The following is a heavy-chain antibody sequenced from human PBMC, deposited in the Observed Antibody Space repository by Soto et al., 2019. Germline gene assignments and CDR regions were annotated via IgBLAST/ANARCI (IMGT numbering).Heavy chain of an antibody. V-gene: IGHV1-69*06. Sequence: SVKVSCKASGGTFSSYSISWVRQAPGQGLEWMGGIIPIFGTANYAQKFQGRVTITADKSTSTAYMELSSLRSEDTAVYYCARLNIVVVPAAIYYYGMDVWGQGTTVTVSS. CDR2: IIPIFGTA. CDR3: ARLNIVVVPAAIYYYGMDV. CDR1: GGTFSSYS. D-gene: IGHD2-2*01. J-gene: IGHJ6*02.